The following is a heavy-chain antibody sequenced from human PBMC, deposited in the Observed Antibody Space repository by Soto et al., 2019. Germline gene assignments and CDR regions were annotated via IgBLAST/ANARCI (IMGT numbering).Heavy chain of an antibody. CDR2: ISYSGYT. Sequence: PSETLSLTCTVSGGSISSISNHYCSWIRLPPGKGLEWIGYISYSGYTSYNPSLKSRVTISVDTSKNQFSLKLSSVTAADTAVYYCARARSGDRRFDSWGQGALVTVSS. D-gene: IGHD2-21*02. V-gene: IGHV4-59*08. CDR1: GGSISSISNHY. CDR3: ARARSGDRRFDS. J-gene: IGHJ4*02.